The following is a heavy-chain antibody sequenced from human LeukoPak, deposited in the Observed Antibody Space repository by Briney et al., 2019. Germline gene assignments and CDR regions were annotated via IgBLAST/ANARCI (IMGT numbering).Heavy chain of an antibody. J-gene: IGHJ3*02. CDR2: MNPNSGNT. D-gene: IGHD2-2*01. Sequence: ASVKVSCKASGYTFTSYDINWVRQATGQGLEWMGWMNPNSGNTGYAQKFQGRVTMTRNTSISTAYMELRSLKSDDTAVYYCASRSSCSSTSCYLGNAFDIWGQGTMVTVSS. CDR1: GYTFTSYD. CDR3: ASRSSCSSTSCYLGNAFDI. V-gene: IGHV1-8*01.